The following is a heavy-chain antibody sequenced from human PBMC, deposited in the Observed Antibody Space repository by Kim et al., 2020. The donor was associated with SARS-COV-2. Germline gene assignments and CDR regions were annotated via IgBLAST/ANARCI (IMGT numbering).Heavy chain of an antibody. Sequence: GGSLRLSCEASELTFSILWMNWVRQAPGKGLEWVANIKADGSEKNYVDSVKGRFTISRDNAKKSLYLGMSGLRVEDTAVYYCARDPLAEAPVAGMMGLDVWGQGTTVTVSS. D-gene: IGHD6-19*01. CDR1: ELTFSILW. J-gene: IGHJ6*02. CDR2: IKADGSEK. CDR3: ARDPLAEAPVAGMMGLDV. V-gene: IGHV3-7*05.